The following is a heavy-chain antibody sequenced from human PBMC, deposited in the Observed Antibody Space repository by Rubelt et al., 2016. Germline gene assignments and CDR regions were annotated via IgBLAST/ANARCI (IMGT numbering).Heavy chain of an antibody. CDR1: GFTFSNYW. CDR2: MKQDGSEK. Sequence: VQLVESGGDLVKPGGSLRLSCAASGFTFSNYWMTWVRQAPGKGLEWVANMKQDGSEKYYVDSVKGRFTISRDNAKNSLYLQMNSLRADDTAFYYCAKGVTYNWNDASYDFDYWGQGTLVTVSS. V-gene: IGHV3-7*03. D-gene: IGHD1-1*01. CDR3: AKGVTYNWNDASYDFDY. J-gene: IGHJ4*02.